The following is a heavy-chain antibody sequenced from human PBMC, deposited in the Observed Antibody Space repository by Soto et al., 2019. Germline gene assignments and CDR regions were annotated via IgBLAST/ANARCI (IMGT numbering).Heavy chain of an antibody. J-gene: IGHJ4*02. CDR1: GFTFSSYA. Sequence: EVQLLESGGGLVQPGGSLRLSCAASGFTFSSYAMSWVRQAPGKGLEWVSAISGSGGSTYYADSVKGRFTISRDNSKNTLYLQMNSLRAEDTAVYYCAKFTYYYGSGSYLFDYWGQGTLVTVSS. CDR3: AKFTYYYGSGSYLFDY. CDR2: ISGSGGST. D-gene: IGHD3-10*01. V-gene: IGHV3-23*01.